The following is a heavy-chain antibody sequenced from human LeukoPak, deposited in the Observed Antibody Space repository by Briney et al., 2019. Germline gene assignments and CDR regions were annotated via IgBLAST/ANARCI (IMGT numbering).Heavy chain of an antibody. J-gene: IGHJ4*02. CDR1: GYTFTSYY. CDR3: ARGPSRHYYDSSGRENFDY. CDR2: INPSGGST. D-gene: IGHD3-22*01. V-gene: IGHV1-46*01. Sequence: WASVKVSCKASGYTFTSYYMHWVRQAPEQGLEWMGIINPSGGSTSYAQKFQGRVTMTRDTSTSTVYMELSSLRSEDSAVYYCARGPSRHYYDSSGRENFDYWGQGTLVTVSS.